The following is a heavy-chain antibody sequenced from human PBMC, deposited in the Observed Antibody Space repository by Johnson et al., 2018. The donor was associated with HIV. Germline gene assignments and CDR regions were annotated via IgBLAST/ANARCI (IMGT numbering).Heavy chain of an antibody. V-gene: IGHV3-9*01. D-gene: IGHD3-22*01. CDR2: ISWNSGSI. Sequence: VQLVESGGGVVQPGGSLRLSCAASGFTFDDYTMHWVRQAPGKGLEWVSGISWNSGSIGYADSVQGRFTISRDNAKKSLYLQVNSLRGEDTALYYCARDVKYYDTSGYHSDAFDIWGQGTLVIVSS. CDR1: GFTFDDYT. J-gene: IGHJ3*02. CDR3: ARDVKYYDTSGYHSDAFDI.